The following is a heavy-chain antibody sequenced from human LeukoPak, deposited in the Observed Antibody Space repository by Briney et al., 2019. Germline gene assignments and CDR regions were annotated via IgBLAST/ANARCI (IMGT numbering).Heavy chain of an antibody. CDR2: INAGNGNT. CDR1: GYTFTSYA. V-gene: IGHV1-3*03. Sequence: ASVKVSCKASGYTFTSYAMHWVRQAPGQRLGWMGWINAGNGNTKYSQEFQGRVTITRDTSASTAYMDLSSLRSEDMAVYYCVRGDYDYVWGTYSRVYWGQGTLVTVSS. J-gene: IGHJ4*02. CDR3: VRGDYDYVWGTYSRVY. D-gene: IGHD3-16*01.